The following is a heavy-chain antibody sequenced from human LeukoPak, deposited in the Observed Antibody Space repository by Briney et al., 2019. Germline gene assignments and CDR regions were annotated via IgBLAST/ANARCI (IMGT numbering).Heavy chain of an antibody. D-gene: IGHD4-4*01. V-gene: IGHV4-61*08. CDR3: ARVYSPGTTYYYYGVGV. J-gene: IGHJ6*02. CDR2: IYYTGST. CDR1: GGSISSGGYY. Sequence: PSETLSLTCTVSGGSISSGGYYWSWIRQHPGKGLEWIGYIYYTGSTNYSPSLKSRVTISLDMSKNQFSLKLSSVTAADTAVYYCARVYSPGTTYYYYGVGVWGQGTTVTVSS.